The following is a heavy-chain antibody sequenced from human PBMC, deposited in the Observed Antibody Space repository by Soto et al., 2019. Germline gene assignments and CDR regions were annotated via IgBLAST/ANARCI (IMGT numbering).Heavy chain of an antibody. D-gene: IGHD2-8*02. Sequence: QVQLKQWGAGLLKPSETLSLTCAVYGGSFSGYYWSWIRQPPGKGLEWIGEINHSGSTNYNPSLKSRVTISVDTSKNQFSLKLSSVTAADTAVYYCARGQSSLLLDCWGQGVLVIVSS. CDR1: GGSFSGYY. J-gene: IGHJ4*02. CDR2: INHSGST. CDR3: ARGQSSLLLDC. V-gene: IGHV4-34*01.